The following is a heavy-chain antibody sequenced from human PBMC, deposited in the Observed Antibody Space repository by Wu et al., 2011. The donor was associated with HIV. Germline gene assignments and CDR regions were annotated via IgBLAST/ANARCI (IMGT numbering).Heavy chain of an antibody. Sequence: QVQLVQSGAEVKKPGSSVKVSCKTPGGTLNSYTITWVRQAPGQGLAWVGRIIPVYGTSNYAQNFQGRLTITADKATSTAYMELSNLRSEDTAIYYCARSRWENGDYRAFDIWGQGTMVTVSS. CDR1: GGTLNSYT. CDR2: IIPVYGTS. J-gene: IGHJ3*02. V-gene: IGHV1-69*08. D-gene: IGHD4-17*01. CDR3: ARSRWENGDYRAFDI.